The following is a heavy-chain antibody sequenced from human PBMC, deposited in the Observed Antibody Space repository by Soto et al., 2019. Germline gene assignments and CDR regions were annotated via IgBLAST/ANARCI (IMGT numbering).Heavy chain of an antibody. V-gene: IGHV3-48*03. J-gene: IGHJ6*02. CDR2: IPSGGDRI. D-gene: IGHD6-13*01. CDR1: GFTFSRYA. Sequence: EVQLVESGGGLVYPGGSLRLSCVASGFTFSRYAMKWVRQAPGKGLEWVSHIPSGGDRIYYADSVKGRFTISRDNAKNSLYLQMNSLRAEDTAVYYCARDSGGSSSWNYYYYYYGMDVWGQGTTVTVSS. CDR3: ARDSGGSSSWNYYYYYYGMDV.